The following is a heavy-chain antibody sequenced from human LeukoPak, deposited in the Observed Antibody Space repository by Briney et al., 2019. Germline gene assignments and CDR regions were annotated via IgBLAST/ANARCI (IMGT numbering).Heavy chain of an antibody. CDR1: GFTFGDYA. V-gene: IGHV3-49*04. CDR2: IRNLAYGGAP. Sequence: GGSLRLSCTASGFTFGDYAMSWVRQAPGKGLEWVGFIRNLAYGGAPEYAASVRGRFTISRDKYKSIAYLQMNSLKTEDTGIYYCTSDTGSYLAYYGLDVWGQGTTATVSS. CDR3: TSDTGSYLAYYGLDV. D-gene: IGHD1-26*01. J-gene: IGHJ6*02.